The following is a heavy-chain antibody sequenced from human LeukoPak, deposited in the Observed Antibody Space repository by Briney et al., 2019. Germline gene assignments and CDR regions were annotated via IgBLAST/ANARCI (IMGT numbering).Heavy chain of an antibody. V-gene: IGHV4-34*01. D-gene: IGHD3-22*01. CDR2: INHGGST. J-gene: IGHJ3*02. CDR1: GGSFSGYY. CDR3: ARDYDYYDAFDI. Sequence: PSETLSLTCAIYGGSFSGYYWSWIRQSPGKGLEWIGEINHGGSTNYNPSLKSRVTISVDTSKNQFSLKLSSVTAADTAVYYCARDYDYYDAFDIWGQGTMVTVSS.